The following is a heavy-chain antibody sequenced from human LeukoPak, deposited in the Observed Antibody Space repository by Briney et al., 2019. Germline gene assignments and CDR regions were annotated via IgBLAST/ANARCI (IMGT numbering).Heavy chain of an antibody. Sequence: GGSLRLSCAASGFTFTRYSMTWVRQAPGKGLEWVSYISSSSSTIHYADSVKGRFTISRDNTKNSLYLQMNSLRAEDTAVYYCARDGGATLVRGVITFDYWGQGTLVTVSS. CDR2: ISSSSSTI. D-gene: IGHD3-10*01. J-gene: IGHJ4*02. CDR3: ARDGGATLVRGVITFDY. CDR1: GFTFTRYS. V-gene: IGHV3-48*04.